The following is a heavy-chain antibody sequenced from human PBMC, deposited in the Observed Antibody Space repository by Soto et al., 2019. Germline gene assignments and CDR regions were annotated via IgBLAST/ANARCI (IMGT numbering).Heavy chain of an antibody. CDR2: IFYSGST. J-gene: IGHJ5*02. V-gene: IGHV4-39*01. CDR3: ARQPTTGDTDLWFDP. CDR1: GGSISTSRSY. Sequence: QLQLLESGPGLVKASETLSLTCNVSGGSISTSRSYWAWIRQPPGKGLEWLANIFYSGSTYYNPSLASRVTVSVDTSKNEFSLKLRSVTAAHTAVYYCARQPTTGDTDLWFDPWGQGTLVTVSS. D-gene: IGHD2-21*01.